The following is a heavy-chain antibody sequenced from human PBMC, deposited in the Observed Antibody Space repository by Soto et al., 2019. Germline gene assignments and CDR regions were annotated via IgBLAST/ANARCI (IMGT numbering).Heavy chain of an antibody. V-gene: IGHV4-39*01. CDR2: IYFSGST. D-gene: IGHD3-10*01. CDR1: GAPFGSVIYS. J-gene: IGHJ4*02. Sequence: QLQLQESGPGLVKPSETLSLPGTSPGAPFGSVIYSRGWIRQPPGKVLEWFGRIYFSGSTYYNPSLKSRVTISVDTSKNQFSLKLSSVTAADTAVYYCATLWGQDWGQGTLVTVSS. CDR3: ATLWGQD.